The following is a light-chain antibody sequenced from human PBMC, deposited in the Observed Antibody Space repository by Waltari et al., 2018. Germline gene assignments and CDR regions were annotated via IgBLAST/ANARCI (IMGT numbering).Light chain of an antibody. Sequence: DIEMTQSPSSVPASVGDSVTITCRASQEITRWLAWYQQRPGKAPKLLIYGVSTLQRGVPSRFSGSHSGTNFTLTISTLQPDDFATYYCQQAQSLPITFGGGTKLEIK. CDR3: QQAQSLPIT. J-gene: IGKJ4*01. V-gene: IGKV1-12*01. CDR2: GVS. CDR1: QEITRW.